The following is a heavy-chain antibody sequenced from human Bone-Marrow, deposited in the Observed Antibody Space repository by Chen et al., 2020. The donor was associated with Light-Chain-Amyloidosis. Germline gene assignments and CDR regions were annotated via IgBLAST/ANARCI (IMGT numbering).Heavy chain of an antibody. Sequence: EVNLVESGGGLVKPGGSLRLSCAASGFTFSGAWMSWVRQAPGKGLEWLGRIKSDADGGTTDYAAPVQGRFSISRDDSKKTLYLQMSSLKIEDTAMYYCTTDGRTDYWGQGTLVIVSS. CDR3: TTDGRTDY. CDR1: GFTFSGAW. J-gene: IGHJ4*02. CDR2: IKSDADGGTT. V-gene: IGHV3-15*01.